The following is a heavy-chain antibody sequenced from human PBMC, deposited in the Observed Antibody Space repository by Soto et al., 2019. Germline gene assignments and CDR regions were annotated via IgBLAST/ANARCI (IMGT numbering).Heavy chain of an antibody. V-gene: IGHV1-58*01. D-gene: IGHD3-16*01. CDR2: IVVGSGNT. Sequence: SVKVSCTASGFTFTSSAVQWVRQARGQRLEWIGWIVVGSGNTNYAQKFQERVTITRDMSTSTAYMELSSLRSEDTAVYYCAKDAPLGVALFLYGMDVWGQGTTVTVSS. CDR1: GFTFTSSA. J-gene: IGHJ6*02. CDR3: AKDAPLGVALFLYGMDV.